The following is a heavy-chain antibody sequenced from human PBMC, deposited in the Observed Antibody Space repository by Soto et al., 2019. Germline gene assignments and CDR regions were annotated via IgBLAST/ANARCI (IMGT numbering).Heavy chain of an antibody. CDR2: ISSSSSYI. V-gene: IGHV3-21*01. D-gene: IGHD6-13*01. CDR1: GFTFSSYS. J-gene: IGHJ4*02. CDR3: ARDIAADY. Sequence: GESLKISCAASGFTFSSYSMNWVRQAPGKGLEWVSSISSSSSYIYYADSVKGRFTISRDNAKNSLYLQMNSLRAEDTAVYYCARDIAADYWGQGTLFTVSS.